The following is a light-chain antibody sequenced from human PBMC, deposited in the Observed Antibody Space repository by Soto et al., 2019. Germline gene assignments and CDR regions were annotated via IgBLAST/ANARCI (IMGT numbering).Light chain of an antibody. J-gene: IGKJ1*01. Sequence: EIVLTQSPATLSLSPGEGATLSFRASQSVSSYLAWYQQKPGQAPRLLISAASSLHTGVPSRFSGSGSGTDFTLTISSLQPEDFATYYCQQASSFPWTFGQGTKVDI. CDR2: AAS. CDR3: QQASSFPWT. V-gene: IGKV3-11*01. CDR1: QSVSSY.